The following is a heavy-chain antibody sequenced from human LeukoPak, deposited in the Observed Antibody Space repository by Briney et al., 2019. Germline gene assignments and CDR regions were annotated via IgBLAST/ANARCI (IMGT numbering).Heavy chain of an antibody. Sequence: PSETLSLTCAVSGHSISTSNYWGWIRQPPRKGLEWIGHIYYSGTIYYNPSLESRVTMSVDTSKNQFSLKLSSVSAVDTAVYYCTRNTTAGPTMAAFDIWGQGTMVTVSS. CDR1: GHSISTSNY. J-gene: IGHJ3*02. V-gene: IGHV4-28*05. D-gene: IGHD2-21*02. CDR3: TRNTTAGPTMAAFDI. CDR2: IYYSGTI.